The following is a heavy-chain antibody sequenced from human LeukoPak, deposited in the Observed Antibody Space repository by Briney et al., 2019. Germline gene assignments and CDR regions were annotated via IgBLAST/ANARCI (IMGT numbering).Heavy chain of an antibody. J-gene: IGHJ4*02. CDR3: ARLRRRYSYGYDY. CDR1: GGSISSSSYY. D-gene: IGHD5-18*01. CDR2: IYYSGST. V-gene: IGHV4-39*07. Sequence: SETLSLTCTVSGGSISSSSYYWGWIRQPPGKGLEWIGSIYYSGSTYYNPSLKSRVTISVDTSKNQFSLKLSSVTAADTAVYYCARLRRRYSYGYDYWGQGTLVTVSS.